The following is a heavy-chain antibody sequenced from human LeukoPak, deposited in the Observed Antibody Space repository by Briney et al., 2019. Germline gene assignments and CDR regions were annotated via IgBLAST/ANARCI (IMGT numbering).Heavy chain of an antibody. CDR3: ARVSGYDPPDY. CDR2: ISSSGSTI. J-gene: IGHJ4*02. Sequence: GGSLRLSCAASGFTFSDYYMSWIRQAPGKGLEWVSYISSSGSTIYYADSVKGRFTISRDNAKNSLYLQMNSLKASDTAMYYCARVSGYDPPDYWGQGTLVTVSS. D-gene: IGHD5-12*01. V-gene: IGHV3-11*01. CDR1: GFTFSDYY.